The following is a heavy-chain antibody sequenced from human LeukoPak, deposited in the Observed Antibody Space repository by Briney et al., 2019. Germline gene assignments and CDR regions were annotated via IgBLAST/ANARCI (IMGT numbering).Heavy chain of an antibody. CDR2: IYYSGST. J-gene: IGHJ4*02. CDR1: GGSISSYY. CDR3: ARGLGIAAAGTAGGDY. D-gene: IGHD6-13*01. Sequence: SETLSLTCTVSGGSISSYYWSWIRQPPGKGLEWIGYIYYSGSTNYNPSLKSRVTISVDTSKNQFSLKLSSVTAADTAVYYCARGLGIAAAGTAGGDYWGQGTLVTVSS. V-gene: IGHV4-59*12.